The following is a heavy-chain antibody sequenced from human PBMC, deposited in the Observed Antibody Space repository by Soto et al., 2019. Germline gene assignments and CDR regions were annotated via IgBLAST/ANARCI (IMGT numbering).Heavy chain of an antibody. CDR1: GYTFTSYA. Sequence: QVQLVQSGAEEKKPGASVKVSCKASGYTFTSYAMHWVRQAPGQRLEWMGWINAGNGNTKYSQKFQGRVTITRDTPASTAYMELRSLRSEDTAVYYCARSIVVVTALAYWGQGTLVTVSS. CDR3: ARSIVVVTALAY. CDR2: INAGNGNT. D-gene: IGHD2-21*02. V-gene: IGHV1-3*05. J-gene: IGHJ4*02.